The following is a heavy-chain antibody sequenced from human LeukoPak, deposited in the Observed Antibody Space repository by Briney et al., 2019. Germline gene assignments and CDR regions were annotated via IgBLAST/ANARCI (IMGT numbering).Heavy chain of an antibody. J-gene: IGHJ4*02. CDR2: IYYSGST. D-gene: IGHD3-22*01. Sequence: SETLSLTCIVSGGSISSYYWSWIRQPPGKGLEWIGYIYYSGSTNYNPSLKSRVTISVDTSKNQFSLKLSSVTAADTAVYYCARLYYDSSGYYVDYWGQGTLVTVSS. CDR3: ARLYYDSSGYYVDY. V-gene: IGHV4-59*08. CDR1: GGSISSYY.